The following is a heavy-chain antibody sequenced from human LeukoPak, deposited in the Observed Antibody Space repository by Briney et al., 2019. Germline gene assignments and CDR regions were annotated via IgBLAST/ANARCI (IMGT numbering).Heavy chain of an antibody. CDR2: ISSSGSTI. CDR1: GCTFSSYE. Sequence: GGSLRLSCAASGCTFSSYEMNWVRQAPGKGLEWVSYISSSGSTIYYADSVKGRFTISRDNAKNSLYLQMNSLRAEDTAVYYCARAGRRFGELKLKRWFDPWGQGTLVTVSS. V-gene: IGHV3-48*03. CDR3: ARAGRRFGELKLKRWFDP. D-gene: IGHD3-10*01. J-gene: IGHJ5*02.